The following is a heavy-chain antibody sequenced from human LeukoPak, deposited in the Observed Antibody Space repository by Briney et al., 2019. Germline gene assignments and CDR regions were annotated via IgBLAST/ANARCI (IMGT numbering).Heavy chain of an antibody. D-gene: IGHD2-8*01. V-gene: IGHV4-30-4*01. CDR1: GGSISSGDYY. J-gene: IGHJ4*02. CDR2: IYYSGST. CDR3: ARGYGNGLYYFDY. Sequence: PSETLSLTCTVSGGSISSGDYYWSWIRQPPGKGLEWIGYIYYSGSTYYNPSLKSRVTISVDTSKNQFSLKLSSVTAADTAVYYCARGYGNGLYYFDYWGQGTLVTVSS.